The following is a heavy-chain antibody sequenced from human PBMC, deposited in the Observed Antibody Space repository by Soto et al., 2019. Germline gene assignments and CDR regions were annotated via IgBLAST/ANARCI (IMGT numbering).Heavy chain of an antibody. CDR2: IYYSGRT. Sequence: SETLSLTCTVSGGSISSGGYYWSWIRQHPGKGLEWIGYIYYSGRTYYNPSLKSRVTISVDTSKNQFSLKLSSVTAADTAVYXXARVEYYDSSGYYYFDYWGQGTLVTVS. J-gene: IGHJ4*02. CDR1: GGSISSGGYY. CDR3: ARVEYYDSSGYYYFDY. V-gene: IGHV4-31*03. D-gene: IGHD3-22*01.